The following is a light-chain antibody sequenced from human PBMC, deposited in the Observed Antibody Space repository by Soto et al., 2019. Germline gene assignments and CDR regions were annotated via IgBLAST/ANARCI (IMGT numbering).Light chain of an antibody. Sequence: DIQMTQSPSSLSASVGDRVTITCRASQDISNYLAWYQQKPGKVPKLLIYAASTLQTGVQSRFSGSGSGTVFTLTINSLQPEDVATYYCQNYTSPPITFGRGTRLEIK. CDR3: QNYTSPPIT. V-gene: IGKV1-27*01. CDR2: AAS. CDR1: QDISNY. J-gene: IGKJ2*01.